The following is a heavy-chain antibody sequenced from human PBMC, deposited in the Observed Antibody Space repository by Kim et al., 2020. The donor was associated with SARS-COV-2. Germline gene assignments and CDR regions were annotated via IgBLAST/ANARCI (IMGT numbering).Heavy chain of an antibody. CDR3: ARANFMITFGGVIVELFDY. Sequence: SQTLSLTCAISGDSVSSNSAAWNWIRQSPSRGLEWLGRTYYRSKWSNDYAVSVKSRITINPDTSKNQFSLQLNSVTPEDTAVYYCARANFMITFGGVIVELFDYWGQGTLVAVAS. CDR1: GDSVSSNSAA. J-gene: IGHJ4*02. CDR2: TYYRSKWSN. D-gene: IGHD3-16*02. V-gene: IGHV6-1*01.